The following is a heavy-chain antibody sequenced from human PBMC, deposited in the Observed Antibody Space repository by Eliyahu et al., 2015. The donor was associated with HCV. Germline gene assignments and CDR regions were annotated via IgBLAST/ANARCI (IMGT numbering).Heavy chain of an antibody. CDR1: GFTFDDYV. J-gene: IGHJ4*02. D-gene: IGHD6-13*01. Sequence: EVQLVESGGGLVQPGRSLXLSCAASGFTFDDYVMHWVRQAPGKGLEWVSGISWNSGSIDYVDSVKGRFTISRDNAKNSLYLQMNSLRDEDTALYYCAKAGYSSSWYQLGYWGQGTLVTVSS. V-gene: IGHV3-9*01. CDR2: ISWNSGSI. CDR3: AKAGYSSSWYQLGY.